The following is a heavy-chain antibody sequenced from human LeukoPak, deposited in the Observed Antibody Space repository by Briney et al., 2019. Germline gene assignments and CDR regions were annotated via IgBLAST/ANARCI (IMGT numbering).Heavy chain of an antibody. J-gene: IGHJ4*02. D-gene: IGHD4-11*01. CDR2: IWYDGSNK. V-gene: IGHV3-33*01. CDR1: GFTFSSYG. CDR3: ARDRHTVLLDY. Sequence: PGGSLRLSCAASGFTFSSYGMHWVRQAPGKGLEWVAIIWYDGSNKYYADSVKGRFTISRDNSKNTLYLQMSSLRAEDTAVYYCARDRHTVLLDYWGQGTLVTVSS.